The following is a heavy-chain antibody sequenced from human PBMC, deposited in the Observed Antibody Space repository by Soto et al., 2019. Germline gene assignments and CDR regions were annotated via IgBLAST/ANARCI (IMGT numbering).Heavy chain of an antibody. Sequence: QVQLVQSGAEVKKPGSSVKVSCKASGGTFSSYAISWVRQAPGQGLEWMGGIIPIFGTANYAQKFQGRVTITADESTSTDYMELSSLRSEDTAVYYCARDEGYYDSSGYYYFWFDPWGQGTLVTVSS. CDR3: ARDEGYYDSSGYYYFWFDP. J-gene: IGHJ5*02. V-gene: IGHV1-69*01. CDR2: IIPIFGTA. CDR1: GGTFSSYA. D-gene: IGHD3-22*01.